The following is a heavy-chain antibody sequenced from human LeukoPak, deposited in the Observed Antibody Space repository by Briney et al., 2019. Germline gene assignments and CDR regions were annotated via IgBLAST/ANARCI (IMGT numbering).Heavy chain of an antibody. D-gene: IGHD3-22*01. J-gene: IGHJ4*02. CDR3: ARDRYYYDSSGYYYFDY. Sequence: SETLPLTCTVSGGSITSYYWSWIRQSAGKGLEWIGRIYITGSTTYNPSLKSRVTMSLDTSKNQFSLKLSSVTAADTAVYYCARDRYYYDSSGYYYFDYWGQGTLVTVSS. CDR1: GGSITSYY. CDR2: IYITGST. V-gene: IGHV4-4*07.